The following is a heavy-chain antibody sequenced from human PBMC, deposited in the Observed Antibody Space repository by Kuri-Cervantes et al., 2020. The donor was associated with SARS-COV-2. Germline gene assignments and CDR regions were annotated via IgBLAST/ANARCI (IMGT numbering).Heavy chain of an antibody. D-gene: IGHD6-19*01. J-gene: IGHJ6*02. CDR2: ISYDGSNK. CDR1: GFTFSSYG. Sequence: GESLKISCAASGFTFSSYGMHWVRQAPGKGLEWVAVISYDGSNKYYADSVKGRFTISRDNSKNTLYLQMNSLRAEDTAVYYCAKCLAGQWLVPSYYYGMDVWGQGTTVTVSS. CDR3: AKCLAGQWLVPSYYYGMDV. V-gene: IGHV3-30*18.